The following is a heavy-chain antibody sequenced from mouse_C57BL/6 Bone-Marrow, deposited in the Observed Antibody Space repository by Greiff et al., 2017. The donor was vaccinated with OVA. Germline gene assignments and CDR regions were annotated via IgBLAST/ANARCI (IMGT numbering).Heavy chain of an antibody. V-gene: IGHV1-55*01. CDR2: IYPGSGST. J-gene: IGHJ1*03. D-gene: IGHD1-1*01. CDR3: AEEYYGSSHWYFEV. CDR1: GYTFTSYW. Sequence: QVQLQQPGAELVKPGASVKMSCKASGYTFTSYWITWVKQRPGQGLEWIGDIYPGSGSTNYNEQFKSKATLTVDTSSSPAYMQLSSLTSEDSAVYYGAEEYYGSSHWYFEVWGTGTTVTVSS.